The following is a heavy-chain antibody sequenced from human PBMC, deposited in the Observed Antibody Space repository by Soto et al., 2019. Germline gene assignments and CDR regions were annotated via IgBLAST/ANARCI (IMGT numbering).Heavy chain of an antibody. CDR1: GGTFSSYA. CDR3: ARRATAWTRDWYFDY. CDR2: IIPIFGAA. Sequence: QVQLVQSGAEVKKPGSSVKVSCKASGGTFSSYAISWVRQAPGQGLEWMGGIIPIFGAANYAQKFQGRVTITADESTSTAYMELSSLRSEDTAVYYCARRATAWTRDWYFDYWGQGTLVTVSS. V-gene: IGHV1-69*01. J-gene: IGHJ4*02. D-gene: IGHD5-12*01.